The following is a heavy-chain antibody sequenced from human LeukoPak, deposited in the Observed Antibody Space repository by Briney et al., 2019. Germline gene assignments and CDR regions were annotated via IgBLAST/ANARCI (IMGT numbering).Heavy chain of an antibody. Sequence: SVKVSCKASGGTFSSYAISWVRQAPGQGLEWMGGIIPIFGTANYAQKFQGRVTITADESTSTAYMELSSLGSEDTAVYYCARDFYEMATIHRYYYYYYGMDVWGQGTTVTVSS. CDR3: ARDFYEMATIHRYYYYYYGMDV. CDR1: GGTFSSYA. D-gene: IGHD5-24*01. V-gene: IGHV1-69*13. J-gene: IGHJ6*02. CDR2: IIPIFGTA.